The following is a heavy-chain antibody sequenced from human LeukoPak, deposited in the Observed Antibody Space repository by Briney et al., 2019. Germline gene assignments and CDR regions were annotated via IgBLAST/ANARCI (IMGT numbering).Heavy chain of an antibody. CDR2: IQYDGTNK. V-gene: IGHV3-30*02. CDR1: GFTFSSYV. D-gene: IGHD6-6*01. CDR3: AKDALAAQYYFDY. J-gene: IGHJ4*02. Sequence: GGSLRLSCGASGFTFSSYVMHWVRQGPGKGLEWVAFIQYDGTNKYYTDSVKGRFTISRDNSKNTLYLQMDSLRAEDTAVYYCAKDALAAQYYFDYWGQGTLVTVSS.